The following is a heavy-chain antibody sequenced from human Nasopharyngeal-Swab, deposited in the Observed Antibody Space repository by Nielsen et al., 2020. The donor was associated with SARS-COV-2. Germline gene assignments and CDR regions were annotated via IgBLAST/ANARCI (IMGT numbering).Heavy chain of an antibody. Sequence: GESLKISCAASGFTFSSYSMNWVRQAPGKGLEWVSSISSSSSYIYHADSVKGRFTISRDNAKNSLYLQMNSLRAEDTAVYYCARDVGLGSFDYWGQGTLVTVSS. CDR1: GFTFSSYS. J-gene: IGHJ4*02. CDR3: ARDVGLGSFDY. D-gene: IGHD2-15*01. CDR2: ISSSSSYI. V-gene: IGHV3-21*01.